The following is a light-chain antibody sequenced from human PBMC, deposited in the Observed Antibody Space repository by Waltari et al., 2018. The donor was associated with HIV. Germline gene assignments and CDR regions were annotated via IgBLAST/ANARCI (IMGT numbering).Light chain of an antibody. Sequence: DIVMTQSPLSLPVTPGEPASISCRCSQSLLLWSGTNYLDWYLQRPGQSPQLLNCLGSHRASRVPDRFTGSVSGTDFTLNISRVETEDVGIYYCMQALQTPLFTFGPGTMVDIK. CDR1: QSLLLWSGTNY. V-gene: IGKV2-28*01. CDR2: LGS. J-gene: IGKJ3*01. CDR3: MQALQTPLFT.